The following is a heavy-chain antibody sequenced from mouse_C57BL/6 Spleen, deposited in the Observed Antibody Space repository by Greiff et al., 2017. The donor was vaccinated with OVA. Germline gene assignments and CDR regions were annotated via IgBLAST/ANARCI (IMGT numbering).Heavy chain of an antibody. V-gene: IGHV5-17*01. CDR2: ISSGSSTI. D-gene: IGHD1-1*01. CDR1: GFTFSDYG. CDR3: ARNYYYGSSPYWYFDV. J-gene: IGHJ1*03. Sequence: VQLQQSGGGLVKPGGSLKLSCAASGFTFSDYGMHWVRQAPEKGLEWVAYISSGSSTIYYADTVKGRFTISRDNAKNTLFLQMTSLRSEDTAMYYCARNYYYGSSPYWYFDVWGTGTTVTVSS.